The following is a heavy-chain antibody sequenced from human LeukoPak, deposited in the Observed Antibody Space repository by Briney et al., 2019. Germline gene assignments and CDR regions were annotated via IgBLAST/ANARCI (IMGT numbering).Heavy chain of an antibody. CDR2: INHSGST. V-gene: IGHV4-34*01. CDR1: GGSFSGYY. CDR3: AVGGYSSGWQVDY. Sequence: SETLSLTCAIYGGSFSGYYWSWIRQPPGKGLEWIGEINHSGSTNYNPSLKSRVTISVDTSKNQFSLKLSSVTAADTAVYYCAVGGYSSGWQVDYWGQGTLVTVSS. D-gene: IGHD6-19*01. J-gene: IGHJ4*02.